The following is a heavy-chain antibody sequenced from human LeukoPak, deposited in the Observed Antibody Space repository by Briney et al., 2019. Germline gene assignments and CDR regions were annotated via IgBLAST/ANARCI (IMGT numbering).Heavy chain of an antibody. V-gene: IGHV3-15*01. CDR1: GFTFSNAW. CDR2: IKSKTDFGTT. J-gene: IGHJ4*02. Sequence: GGSLRLSCAASGFTFSNAWMSWVRQAPGKGLEWVGRIKSKTDFGTTDYPAPVKGRFSISRDDSKNMLYLQMNSLKTEDTGIYYCTTVSYDYVWGSYRYYYFDYWGQGTLVTVSS. CDR3: TTVSYDYVWGSYRYYYFDY. D-gene: IGHD3-16*02.